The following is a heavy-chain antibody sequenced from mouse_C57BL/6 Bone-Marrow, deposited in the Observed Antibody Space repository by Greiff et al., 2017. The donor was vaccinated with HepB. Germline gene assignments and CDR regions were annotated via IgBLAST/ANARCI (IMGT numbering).Heavy chain of an antibody. J-gene: IGHJ2*01. Sequence: QVHVKQPGAELVMPGASVKLSCKASGYTFTSYWMHWVKQRPGQGLEWIGEIDPSDSYTNYNQKFKGKSTLTVDKSSSTAYMQLSSLTSEDSAVYYCARGDDEANSDYWGQGTTLTVSS. D-gene: IGHD3-2*02. CDR1: GYTFTSYW. CDR2: IDPSDSYT. V-gene: IGHV1-69*01. CDR3: ARGDDEANSDY.